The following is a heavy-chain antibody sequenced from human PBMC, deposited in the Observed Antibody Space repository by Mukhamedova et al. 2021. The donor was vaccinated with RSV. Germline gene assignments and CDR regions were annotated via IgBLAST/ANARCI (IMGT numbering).Heavy chain of an antibody. CDR2: IYYTGST. V-gene: IGHV4-39*07. CDR3: AREVSVIFTRFDP. Sequence: GKGLEWIGTIYYTGSTYYNPSLKGRVTMSLDTSKNQFSLTVTSVTAADAAAYYCAREVSVIFTRFDPWGQGTLVTVSS. J-gene: IGHJ5*02. D-gene: IGHD4-11*01.